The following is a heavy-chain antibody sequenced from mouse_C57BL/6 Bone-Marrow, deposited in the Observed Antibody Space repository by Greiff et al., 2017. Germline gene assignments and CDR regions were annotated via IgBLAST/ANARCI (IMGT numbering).Heavy chain of an antibody. Sequence: QVQLQQSGPGLVQPSQSLSITCTVSGFSLTSYGVHWVRQSPGKGLEWLGVIWSGGSTDYNAAFISRLSISKDNSKSQVFFKMNSLQADDTAIYYCARFYYGNYGDFDVWGTGTTVTVSS. D-gene: IGHD2-1*01. J-gene: IGHJ1*03. CDR2: IWSGGST. CDR3: ARFYYGNYGDFDV. CDR1: GFSLTSYG. V-gene: IGHV2-2*01.